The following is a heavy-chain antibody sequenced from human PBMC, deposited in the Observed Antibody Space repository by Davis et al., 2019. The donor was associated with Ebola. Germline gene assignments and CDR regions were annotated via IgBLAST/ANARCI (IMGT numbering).Heavy chain of an antibody. CDR1: GFSLIDARMG. Sequence: SGPTLVKPTETLTLTCTVSGFSLIDARMGVSWIRQPPGKALECLAHIYSNDEKSYITSLKSRLTISRDTSKSQVVLTMTDMDSVDTATYYCARMQPMYYYDSSGYNTHWYFDLWSRGTLVTVSS. CDR3: ARMQPMYYYDSSGYNTHWYFDL. D-gene: IGHD3-22*01. J-gene: IGHJ2*01. V-gene: IGHV2-26*01. CDR2: IYSNDEK.